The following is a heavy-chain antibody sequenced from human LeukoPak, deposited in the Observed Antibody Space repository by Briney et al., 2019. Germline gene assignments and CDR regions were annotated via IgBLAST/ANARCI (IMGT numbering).Heavy chain of an antibody. J-gene: IGHJ4*02. CDR3: ARGADFGGGIRRNLFDY. D-gene: IGHD1-20*01. V-gene: IGHV4-34*01. CDR2: INHSGST. CDR1: GGSFSGYY. Sequence: PSETLSLTCAVYGGSFSGYYWSWIRQPPGKGLEWIGEINHSGSTNYNPSLKSRVTISVDTSKNQFSPKLSSVTAADTAVYYCARGADFGGGIRRNLFDYWGQGTLVTVSS.